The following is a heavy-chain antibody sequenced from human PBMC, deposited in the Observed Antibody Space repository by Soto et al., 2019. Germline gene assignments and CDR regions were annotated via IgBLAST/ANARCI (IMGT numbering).Heavy chain of an antibody. D-gene: IGHD2-2*01. CDR2: ITGSGDIT. J-gene: IGHJ4*02. V-gene: IGHV3-23*01. CDR3: AKAPGYCVRTSCYASFDY. CDR1: GFTFSSYW. Sequence: PGGSLRLSCAASGFTFSSYWMHWVRQAPGKGLVWVSSITGSGDITYYADSVKGRFTISRDNSKNTLYLQVNSLRAEDTAVYYCAKAPGYCVRTSCYASFDYWGQGALVTVSS.